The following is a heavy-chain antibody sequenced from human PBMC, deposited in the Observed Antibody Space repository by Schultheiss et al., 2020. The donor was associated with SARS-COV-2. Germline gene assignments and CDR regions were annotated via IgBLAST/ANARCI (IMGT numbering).Heavy chain of an antibody. CDR2: IYYSGST. Sequence: SETLSLTCSVSGGSISSGGYYWSWIRQHPGKGLEWIGYIYYSGSTYYNPSLKSRVTISVDTSKNQFSLKLSSVTAAHTAVYYCARGGYSSSSGYYYYYYYMDVWGKGTTVTVSS. V-gene: IGHV4-31*03. CDR3: ARGGYSSSSGYYYYYYYMDV. CDR1: GGSISSGGYY. D-gene: IGHD6-6*01. J-gene: IGHJ6*03.